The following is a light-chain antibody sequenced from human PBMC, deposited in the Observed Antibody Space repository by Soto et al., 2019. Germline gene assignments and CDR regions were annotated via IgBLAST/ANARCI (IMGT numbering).Light chain of an antibody. Sequence: EIVLTQSPATLSLSPGERATLSCRASQSVSSYLAWYQQKPGQAPRLLIYDASNRATGIPARFSGRVSGTDFTLTISSLEPEDFAVYYCQQRSSWPGTFGQGTKVEIK. CDR1: QSVSSY. J-gene: IGKJ1*01. CDR3: QQRSSWPGT. CDR2: DAS. V-gene: IGKV3-11*01.